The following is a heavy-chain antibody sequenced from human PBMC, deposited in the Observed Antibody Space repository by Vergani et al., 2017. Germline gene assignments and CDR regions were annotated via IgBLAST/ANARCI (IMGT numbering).Heavy chain of an antibody. CDR2: IYSGGST. CDR3: SRPRRYYESSDSDAFDI. D-gene: IGHD3-22*01. CDR1: GFTVSSNY. Sequence: EVQLVESGGGLVQPGGSLRLSCAASGFTVSSNYMSWVRQAPGKGLEWVSVIYSGGSTYYADSVKGRFTISRDNSKNTLYLQMNSLRAEDTAVYYCSRPRRYYESSDSDAFDIWGQGTMVTVSS. J-gene: IGHJ3*02. V-gene: IGHV3-66*04.